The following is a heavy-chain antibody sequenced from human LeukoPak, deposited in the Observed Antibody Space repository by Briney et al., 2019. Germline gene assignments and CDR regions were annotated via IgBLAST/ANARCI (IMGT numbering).Heavy chain of an antibody. V-gene: IGHV3-23*01. CDR2: ISNNGGST. CDR1: VFTFSNYA. D-gene: IGHD2-2*01. Sequence: GGSLRLSCAASVFTFSNYAMSWVRQAPGKGLEGVSSISNNGGSTFYADSVKGRITISRDNSKNTLYLQMSSLRAEDTAVYYCATDPRYCSGTSCSDWGQGTLVTVSS. CDR3: ATDPRYCSGTSCSD. J-gene: IGHJ4*02.